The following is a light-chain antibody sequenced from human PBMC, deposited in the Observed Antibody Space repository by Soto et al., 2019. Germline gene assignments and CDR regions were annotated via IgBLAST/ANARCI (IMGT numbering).Light chain of an antibody. CDR1: QSVSSNY. CDR2: GAS. CDR3: QQYGNSLFT. Sequence: EIVLTQSPGTLSLSPGERATLSCRARQSVSSNYLAWYQQKPGQAPRLLIYGASTRATGIPDRFSGSGSGTDFTLTISRLEPEDFAVDYCQQYGNSLFTFGPGTKVDIK. V-gene: IGKV3-20*01. J-gene: IGKJ3*01.